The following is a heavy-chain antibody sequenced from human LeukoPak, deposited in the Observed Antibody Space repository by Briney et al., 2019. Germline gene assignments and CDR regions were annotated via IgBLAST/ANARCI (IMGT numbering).Heavy chain of an antibody. J-gene: IGHJ3*02. D-gene: IGHD5/OR15-5a*01. CDR2: IWYDGSNK. V-gene: IGHV3-33*01. CDR1: GFTFSRYG. CDR3: ARLSRMDAFDI. Sequence: GGSLRLSCAASGFTFSRYGMHWVRQAPGKGLEWVAVIWYDGSNKYYADSVKGRFTISRDNSKNTLYLQMNSLRAEGTAVYYCARLSRMDAFDIWGQGTMVTVSS.